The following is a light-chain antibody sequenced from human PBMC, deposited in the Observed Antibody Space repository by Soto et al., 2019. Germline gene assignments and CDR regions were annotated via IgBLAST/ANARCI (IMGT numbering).Light chain of an antibody. Sequence: EILLTQSPGTLSLSPGGKATPSSRARQSISSNSLAWYQQKPGQAPRLFIFGASTRATGVPDRFSGGGSGTHFTLTISRLEPEDFALYYCQQYGSSPRITFGQGTRLEIK. V-gene: IGKV3-20*01. J-gene: IGKJ5*01. CDR1: QSISSNS. CDR3: QQYGSSPRIT. CDR2: GAS.